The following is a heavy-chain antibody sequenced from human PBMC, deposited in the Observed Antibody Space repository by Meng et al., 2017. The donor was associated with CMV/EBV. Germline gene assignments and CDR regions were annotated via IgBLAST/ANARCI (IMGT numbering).Heavy chain of an antibody. CDR3: ARVPYCSSTSCYST. J-gene: IGHJ6*02. CDR1: GGTFSSYA. CDR2: IIPIFGTA. Sequence: SVKVSCKASGGTFSSYAISWVRQAPGQGLEWMGGIIPIFGTANYAQKFQGRVTITTDESTSTAYMELSSLRSEDTAVYYCARVPYCSSTSCYSTWGQGTTVTVSS. D-gene: IGHD2-2*01. V-gene: IGHV1-69*05.